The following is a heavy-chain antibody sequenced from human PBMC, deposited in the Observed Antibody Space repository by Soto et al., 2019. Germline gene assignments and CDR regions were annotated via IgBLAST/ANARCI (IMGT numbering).Heavy chain of an antibody. V-gene: IGHV4-30-2*01. CDR2: IYHSGST. J-gene: IGHJ4*02. Sequence: QLQLQESGSGLVKPSQTLSLTCAVSGGSISSGGYSWSWIRQPPGKGLERTGYIYHSGSTYYNPSLKSRLTISVDRSKNQFSLKLSSVTAADTALYYCASSYYDSSGYWYYFDYWGQGTLVTVSS. CDR3: ASSYYDSSGYWYYFDY. CDR1: GGSISSGGYS. D-gene: IGHD3-22*01.